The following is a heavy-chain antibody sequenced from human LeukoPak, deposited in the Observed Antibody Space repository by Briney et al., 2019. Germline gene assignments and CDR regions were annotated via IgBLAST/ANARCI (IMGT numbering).Heavy chain of an antibody. V-gene: IGHV4-39*01. CDR2: IYHSGST. D-gene: IGHD5-18*01. Sequence: PSETLSLTCTVSGGSISSSSYYWGWIRQPPGKGLEWIGSIYHSGSTYYNPSLKSRVTISVDTSKNQFSLKLSAVTAADTAVYYCASCGYSSGYGHWYFDLWGRGTLVTVSS. J-gene: IGHJ2*01. CDR3: ASCGYSSGYGHWYFDL. CDR1: GGSISSSSYY.